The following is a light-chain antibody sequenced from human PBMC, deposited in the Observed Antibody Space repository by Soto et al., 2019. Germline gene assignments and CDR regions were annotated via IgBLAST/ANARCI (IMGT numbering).Light chain of an antibody. CDR1: SSNIGAGYD. CDR3: QSYDSSLSGGV. V-gene: IGLV1-40*01. J-gene: IGLJ1*01. Sequence: QSVLTQPPSVSGAPGQRVTISCTGSSSNIGAGYDVHWYQQLPGTAPKLLIYGNSNRPSGVPDRFSGSKSVTSASLAITGLQAEDEADYYCQSYDSSLSGGVFGTGTQLTVL. CDR2: GNS.